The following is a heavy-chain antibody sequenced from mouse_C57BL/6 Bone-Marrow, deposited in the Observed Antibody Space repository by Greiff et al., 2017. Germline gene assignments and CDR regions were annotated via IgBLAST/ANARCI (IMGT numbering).Heavy chain of an antibody. CDR3: AREALGGFAY. V-gene: IGHV1-61*01. D-gene: IGHD3-3*01. CDR2: IYPSDSET. CDR1: GYTFTSYW. Sequence: QVQLQQPGAELVRPGSSVKLSCKASGYTFTSYWMDWVKQRPGQGLEWIGNIYPSDSETHYNQKFKDKATLTVDKSSSTAYMQLSSLTSEDSAVYYCAREALGGFAYWGQGTLVTVSA. J-gene: IGHJ3*01.